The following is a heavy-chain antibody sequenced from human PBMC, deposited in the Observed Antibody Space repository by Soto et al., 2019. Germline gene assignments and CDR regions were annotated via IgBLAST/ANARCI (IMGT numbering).Heavy chain of an antibody. CDR1: GYTFTSYD. V-gene: IGHV1-8*01. CDR3: ARAGIYSSSEIDY. J-gene: IGHJ4*02. D-gene: IGHD6-6*01. CDR2: MNPNSGNT. Sequence: ASVKVSCKASGYTFTSYDINWVRQATGQGLEWMGWMNPNSGNTGYAQKFQGRVTMTRNTSISTAYMELSRLKSGDTAVYYCARAGIYSSSEIDYWGQGTLVTVSS.